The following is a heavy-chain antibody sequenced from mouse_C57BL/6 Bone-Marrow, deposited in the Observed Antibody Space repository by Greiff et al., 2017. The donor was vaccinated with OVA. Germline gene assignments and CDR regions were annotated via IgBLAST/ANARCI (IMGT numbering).Heavy chain of an antibody. J-gene: IGHJ1*03. Sequence: EVKLMESGGGLVKPGGSLKLSCAASGFTFSDYGMHWVRQAPEKGLEWVAYISSGSSTIYYADTVKGRFTISRDNAKNTLFLQMTSLRSEDTAMYYCARRRITTVSYWYFDVWGTGTTVTVSS. CDR1: GFTFSDYG. D-gene: IGHD1-1*01. V-gene: IGHV5-17*01. CDR2: ISSGSSTI. CDR3: ARRRITTVSYWYFDV.